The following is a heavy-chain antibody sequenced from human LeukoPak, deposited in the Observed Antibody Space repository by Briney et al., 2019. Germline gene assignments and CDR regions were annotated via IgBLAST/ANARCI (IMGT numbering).Heavy chain of an antibody. J-gene: IGHJ4*02. Sequence: SLRLSCAASGFTFDDYAMRWVRQAPGKGLEWVSGISWNSGSIGYADSVKGRFTISRDNAKNSLYLQMNSLRAEDTALYYCAKDVSMTTVTTPDYWGQGTLVTVSS. V-gene: IGHV3-9*01. CDR1: GFTFDDYA. D-gene: IGHD4-17*01. CDR2: ISWNSGSI. CDR3: AKDVSMTTVTTPDY.